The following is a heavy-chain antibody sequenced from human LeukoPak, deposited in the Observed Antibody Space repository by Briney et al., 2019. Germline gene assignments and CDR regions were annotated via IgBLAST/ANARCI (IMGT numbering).Heavy chain of an antibody. CDR1: GFTVNNNY. CDR3: VGGLVGCNGGSCYPTDY. V-gene: IGHV3-53*05. J-gene: IGHJ4*02. D-gene: IGHD2-15*01. CDR2: ISSGGST. Sequence: GGSLRLSCAASGFTVNNNYMNWVRQAPGKGLEWVSVISSGGSTYYADPVKGRFTISRDNSKNTLYLQMTSLRAEDTAVYYCVGGLVGCNGGSCYPTDYWGQGTLVTVSS.